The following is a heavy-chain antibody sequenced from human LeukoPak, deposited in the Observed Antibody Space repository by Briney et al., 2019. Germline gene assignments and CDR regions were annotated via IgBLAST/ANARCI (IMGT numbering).Heavy chain of an antibody. CDR3: ARDLNGGTYFDY. D-gene: IGHD2-15*01. V-gene: IGHV1-69*13. CDR2: IIPIFGTA. CDR1: GGTFSSYA. J-gene: IGHJ4*02. Sequence: VASVRVSCKASGGTFSSYAISWVRQAPGQGPEWMGGIIPIFGTANYAQKFQGRVTITADESTSTAYMELSSLRSEDTAVYYCARDLNGGTYFDYWGQGTLVTVSS.